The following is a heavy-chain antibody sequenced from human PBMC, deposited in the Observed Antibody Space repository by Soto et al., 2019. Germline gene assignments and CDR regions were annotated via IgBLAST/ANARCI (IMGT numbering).Heavy chain of an antibody. CDR2: ISGSGGST. D-gene: IGHD2-15*01. CDR3: AKDLGYCSGGSCYAPEY. Sequence: PGGSLRLSCAASGFTFSSYAMSWVRQAPGKGLEWVSAISGSGGSTYYADSVKGRFTISRDNSKNTLYLQMNSLRAEDTAVYYCAKDLGYCSGGSCYAPEYWGQGTLVTVSS. V-gene: IGHV3-23*01. CDR1: GFTFSSYA. J-gene: IGHJ4*02.